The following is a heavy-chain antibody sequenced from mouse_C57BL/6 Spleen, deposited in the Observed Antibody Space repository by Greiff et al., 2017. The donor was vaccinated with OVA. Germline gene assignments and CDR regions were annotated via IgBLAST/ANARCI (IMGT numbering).Heavy chain of an antibody. CDR2: IDPANGNT. CDR1: GFTIKNTY. D-gene: IGHD2-4*01. J-gene: IGHJ3*01. V-gene: IGHV14-3*01. CDR3: AIDYDYDVPWFAY. Sequence: EVQLQQSVAELVRPGASVKLSCTASGFTIKNTYMHWVKQRPEPGLEWIGRIDPANGNTKYAPKFQGKATITADTSSNTAYLQLSSLTSEDTAIYYCAIDYDYDVPWFAYLGQGALVTVSA.